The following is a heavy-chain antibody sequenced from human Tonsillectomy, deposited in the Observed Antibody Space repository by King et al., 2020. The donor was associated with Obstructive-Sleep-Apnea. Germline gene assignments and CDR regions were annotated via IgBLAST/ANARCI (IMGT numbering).Heavy chain of an antibody. CDR2: LSGSGGRT. V-gene: IGHV3-23*04. J-gene: IGHJ2*01. CDR1: GFTFCSYA. Sequence: GQLVESGGGLVQPGGALRLSCAASGFTFCSYAMSWVRPAPGKGRGWVSALSGSGGRTDEADSVKGRFTISSDNSKNTLYLQMKSLRAEDTAVYYCANGNTYGLQRYFDLWGRGTLVTVSS. CDR3: ANGNTYGLQRYFDL. D-gene: IGHD5-18*01.